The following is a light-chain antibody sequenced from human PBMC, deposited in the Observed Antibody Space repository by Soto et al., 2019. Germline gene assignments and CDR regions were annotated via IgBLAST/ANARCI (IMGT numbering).Light chain of an antibody. V-gene: IGLV1-44*01. CDR3: AAWDNSLNVWV. CDR2: SNN. J-gene: IGLJ3*02. Sequence: QLVLTQSPSASGTPGQRVTISCSGSSSNIGSNPVTWYQQFPGTAPKLLMYSNNQRPSGVPDRFSGSKSGTSASLAISGLQSEDEADYYCAAWDNSLNVWVFGGGTKLTVL. CDR1: SSNIGSNP.